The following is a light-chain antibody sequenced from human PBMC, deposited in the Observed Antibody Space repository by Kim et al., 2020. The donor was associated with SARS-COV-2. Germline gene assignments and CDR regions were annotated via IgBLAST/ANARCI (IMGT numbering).Light chain of an antibody. CDR3: AAWDDSLNGYV. Sequence: RLAIACSGSSSNIGTKTVAWYQQLPGTAPELLIYSNNQRPSGVPDRFSGSKSGTSASLAISGLQSEDEADYYCAAWDDSLNGYVFGTGTKVTVL. CDR1: SSNIGTKT. V-gene: IGLV1-44*01. CDR2: SNN. J-gene: IGLJ1*01.